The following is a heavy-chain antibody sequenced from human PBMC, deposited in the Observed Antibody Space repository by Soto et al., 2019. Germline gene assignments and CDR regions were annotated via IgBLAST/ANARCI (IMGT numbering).Heavy chain of an antibody. Sequence: HVQLVQSGAEVKKPGSSVMVSCKASGGTFSSGYEISWVRQAPGQGLEWMAGIIPIFDTANYAQNFQGRLTITADESTTTAYMELSSLTSDDTAVYYCARGMATVYYFDYWGQGTQVTVSS. D-gene: IGHD4-4*01. V-gene: IGHV1-69*01. CDR1: GGTFSSGYE. CDR3: ARGMATVYYFDY. CDR2: IIPIFDTA. J-gene: IGHJ4*02.